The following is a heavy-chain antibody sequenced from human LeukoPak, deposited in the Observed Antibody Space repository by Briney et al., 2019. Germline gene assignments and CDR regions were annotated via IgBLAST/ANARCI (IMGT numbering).Heavy chain of an antibody. CDR1: GFTFSYYA. Sequence: PGRSLRLSCAASGFTFSYYAMHWVRQAPGKGLEWVAVIWYDGSNKYYADSVKGRFTISRDNSKNTLYLQMNSLRAEDTAVYYCVRSYYDSSGPPPFDYWGQGTLVTVSS. CDR3: VRSYYDSSGPPPFDY. CDR2: IWYDGSNK. V-gene: IGHV3-33*01. D-gene: IGHD3-22*01. J-gene: IGHJ4*02.